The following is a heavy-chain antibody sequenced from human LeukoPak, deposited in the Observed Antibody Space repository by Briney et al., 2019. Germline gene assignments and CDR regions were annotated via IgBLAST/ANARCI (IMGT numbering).Heavy chain of an antibody. Sequence: PGGSLRLSCAASGFTFSHFWMSWVRQAPGKGLEWVAYIKKTGSETYYVDSVKGRFTITRDNSRNSLFLQMYSLRAEDTAVYYCARSGIPLYYDFWSGYYGSYYYYYGMDVWGQGTTVTVSS. CDR1: GFTFSHFW. D-gene: IGHD3-3*01. CDR2: IKKTGSET. V-gene: IGHV3-7*01. CDR3: ARSGIPLYYDFWSGYYGSYYYYYGMDV. J-gene: IGHJ6*02.